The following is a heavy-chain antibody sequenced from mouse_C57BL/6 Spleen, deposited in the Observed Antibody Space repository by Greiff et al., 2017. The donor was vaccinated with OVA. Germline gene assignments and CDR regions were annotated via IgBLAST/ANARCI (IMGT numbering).Heavy chain of an antibody. V-gene: IGHV14-4*01. CDR1: GFNIKDDY. CDR3: TTWDYTGYAMDY. J-gene: IGHJ4*01. Sequence: VQLQQSGAELVRPGASVKLSCTASGFNIKDDYMHWVKQRPEQGLEWIGWIDPENGDTEYASKFQGKATITAATSSNTAYLQLSSLTSEDTAVYYCTTWDYTGYAMDYWGQGTSVTVSS. D-gene: IGHD2-4*01. CDR2: IDPENGDT.